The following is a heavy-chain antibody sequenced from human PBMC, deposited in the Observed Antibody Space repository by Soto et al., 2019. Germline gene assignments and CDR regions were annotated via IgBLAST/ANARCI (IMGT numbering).Heavy chain of an antibody. CDR2: IIPILGIA. CDR1: GGTFSSYT. D-gene: IGHD5-12*01. CDR3: ARSRRDGYKPFDY. V-gene: IGHV1-69*02. J-gene: IGHJ4*02. Sequence: ASVKVSCKASGGTFSSYTISWVLQAPGQGLEWMGRIIPILGIANYAQKFQGRVTITADKSTSTAYMELSSLRSEDMAVYYCARSRRDGYKPFDYWGQGTLVTVSS.